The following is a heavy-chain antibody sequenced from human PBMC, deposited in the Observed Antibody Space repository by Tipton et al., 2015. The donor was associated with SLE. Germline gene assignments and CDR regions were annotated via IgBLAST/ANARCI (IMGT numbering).Heavy chain of an antibody. CDR2: INTGGST. V-gene: IGHV4-61*02. J-gene: IGHJ4*02. CDR3: ATGPFQRWPPGAY. Sequence: TLSLTCTVSGGSVNSGSYYCTWMRQPGGAGLELIGRINTGGSTNYNPSLKSRVTISLDKSKNLFSLNLASVTAADTAVYYCATGPFQRWPPGAYWGQGTLVTVSS. CDR1: GGSVNSGSYY. D-gene: IGHD6-19*01.